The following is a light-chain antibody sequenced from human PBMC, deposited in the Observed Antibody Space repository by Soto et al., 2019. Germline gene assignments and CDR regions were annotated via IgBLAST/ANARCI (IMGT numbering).Light chain of an antibody. CDR2: DAS. CDR1: QSISTW. J-gene: IGKJ1*01. V-gene: IGKV1-5*01. Sequence: DIQLTQSPSTLSASVGDRVSITCRASQSISTWLAWYQQKPGKAPKLLIFDASSLESRVPSRFSGSVSGTEFTLTISSLQPDDFATYYCQQYDSYPWTFGQGTKVEIK. CDR3: QQYDSYPWT.